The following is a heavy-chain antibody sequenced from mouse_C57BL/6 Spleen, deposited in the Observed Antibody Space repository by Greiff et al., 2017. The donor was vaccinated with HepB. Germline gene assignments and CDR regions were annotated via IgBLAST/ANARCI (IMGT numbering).Heavy chain of an antibody. J-gene: IGHJ3*01. V-gene: IGHV1-42*01. CDR1: GYSFTGYY. Sequence: EVQLQQSGPELVKPGASVKISCKASGYSFTGYYMNWVKQSPEKSLEWIGEINPSTGGTTYNQKFKAKATLTVDKSSSTAYMQLKSLTSEDSAVYDCATIYYGYDWFAYWGQGTLVTVSA. D-gene: IGHD2-2*01. CDR3: ATIYYGYDWFAY. CDR2: INPSTGGT.